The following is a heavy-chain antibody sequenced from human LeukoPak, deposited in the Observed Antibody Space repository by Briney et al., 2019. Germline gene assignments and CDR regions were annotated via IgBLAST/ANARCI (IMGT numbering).Heavy chain of an antibody. CDR2: ISSSSSYI. V-gene: IGHV3-21*01. CDR1: GFTFSSYS. CDR3: AREKHYYGSVVDY. Sequence: PGGSLRLSCAASGFTFSSYSMNWVRQAPGKGLEWVSSISSSSSYIYYADSVKGRFTISRDNAKNSLYLQMNSLRVEDTAVYHCAREKHYYGSVVDYWGQGTLVTVSS. J-gene: IGHJ4*02. D-gene: IGHD3-10*01.